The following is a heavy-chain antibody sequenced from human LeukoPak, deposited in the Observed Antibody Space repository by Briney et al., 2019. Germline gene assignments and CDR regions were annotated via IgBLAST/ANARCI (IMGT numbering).Heavy chain of an antibody. D-gene: IGHD4-23*01. CDR3: ASDYGGKGRYFGL. CDR1: GYSISSGYY. J-gene: IGHJ2*01. CDR2: IYHSGST. Sequence: PSETLSLTCTVSGYSISSGYYWGWIRQPPGKGLEWIGSIYHSGSTYCNPSLKSRVTISVDTSKNQFSLKLSSVTAADTAVYYCASDYGGKGRYFGLWGRGTLVTVSS. V-gene: IGHV4-38-2*02.